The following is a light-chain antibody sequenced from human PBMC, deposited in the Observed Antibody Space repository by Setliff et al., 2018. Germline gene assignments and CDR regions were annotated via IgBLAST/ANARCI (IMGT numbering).Light chain of an antibody. Sequence: DIQLTQSPSSLSAFVGDRVTITCRASQNIDNYLHWYHQKPGMAPRLLIYTISTLHSGVPSRFSGRGSGTEFTLTISRLQPEDSGTYYCRQAYGTTWTFGQGTKVDI. J-gene: IGKJ1*01. CDR2: TIS. V-gene: IGKV1-39*01. CDR3: RQAYGTTWT. CDR1: QNIDNY.